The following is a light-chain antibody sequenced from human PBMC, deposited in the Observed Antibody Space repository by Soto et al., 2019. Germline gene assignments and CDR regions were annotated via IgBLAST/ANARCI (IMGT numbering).Light chain of an antibody. Sequence: DIQMTQSPSTLSASVGDRVTITCRASQSIKSWLAWYQQKPGKAPNLLINKASSLQSEVPSRFSGSGSGTEFTLTITSLQPDDFGVYYCQQYKSSSTFGQGTKVDI. CDR2: KAS. V-gene: IGKV1-5*03. J-gene: IGKJ1*01. CDR1: QSIKSW. CDR3: QQYKSSST.